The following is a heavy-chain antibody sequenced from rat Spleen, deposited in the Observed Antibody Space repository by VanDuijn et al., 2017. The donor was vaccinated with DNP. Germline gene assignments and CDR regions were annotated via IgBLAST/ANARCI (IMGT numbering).Heavy chain of an antibody. CDR2: ISPSGSRT. CDR3: AKAGGYSPWYFDY. Sequence: EVQLVESGGGLVQPGRSMKLSCAASGFTFSNSDMAWVRQAPTKGLEWVASISPSGSRTYYPDSVKGRFTISRDNGESSLYLQMNSLWSEDTATYYCAKAGGYSPWYFDYWGQGVMVTVSS. D-gene: IGHD1-11*01. V-gene: IGHV5-25*01. J-gene: IGHJ2*01. CDR1: GFTFSNSD.